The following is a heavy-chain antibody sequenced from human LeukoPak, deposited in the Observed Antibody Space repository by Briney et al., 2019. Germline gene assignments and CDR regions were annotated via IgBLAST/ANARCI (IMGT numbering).Heavy chain of an antibody. CDR1: GYTFTSYG. Sequence: GASVKVSRKASGYTFTSYGISWVRQAPGQGLEWMGWISAYNGNTNYAQKLQGRVTMTTDTSTSTAYMELRSLRSDDTAVYYCAREPPYYYDSSGLDYWGQGTLVTVSS. CDR3: AREPPYYYDSSGLDY. D-gene: IGHD3-22*01. J-gene: IGHJ4*02. V-gene: IGHV1-18*01. CDR2: ISAYNGNT.